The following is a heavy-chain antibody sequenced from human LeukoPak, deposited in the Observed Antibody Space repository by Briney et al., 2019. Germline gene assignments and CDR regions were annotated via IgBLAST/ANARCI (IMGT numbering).Heavy chain of an antibody. CDR3: ARQTGVGLFILP. CDR1: GDSISTSNSY. J-gene: IGHJ4*02. D-gene: IGHD3-3*01. Sequence: PSETLSLTCAVSGDSISTSNSYSGWLRRPPGKGLEWFRRIYYSRNTYYNPSLKSRATISVDTSKNQFSLKLTPVTAADTAVYYCARQTGVGLFILPGGQGTLVTVSS. V-gene: IGHV4-39*01. CDR2: IYYSRNT.